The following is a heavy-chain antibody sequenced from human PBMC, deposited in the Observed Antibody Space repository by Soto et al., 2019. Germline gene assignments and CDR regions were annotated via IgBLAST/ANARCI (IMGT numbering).Heavy chain of an antibody. CDR2: ISAHNGNT. CDR3: ARGRYGYY. J-gene: IGHJ4*02. Sequence: QVHLVQSGAEVKKPGASVKVSCKASGYTFTSYGITWVRQAPGQGLEWMGWISAHNGNTDYAQKLQGRVIVTRDTSTSTAYMALRNLISDDTAVYYCARGRYGYYWGQGALVTVSS. V-gene: IGHV1-18*01. CDR1: GYTFTSYG. D-gene: IGHD1-1*01.